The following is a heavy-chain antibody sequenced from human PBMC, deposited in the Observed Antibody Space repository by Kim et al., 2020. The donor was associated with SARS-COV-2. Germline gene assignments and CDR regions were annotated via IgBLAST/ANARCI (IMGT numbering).Heavy chain of an antibody. D-gene: IGHD3-10*01. Sequence: GGSLRLSCVASGFTFEHFAMHWIRQPPGKGLESVSLISGTGSNTYYAESVKGRYTISRDNRKNSLYLQMLSLTPEDTAFYCCVKDPFSSGPTWGQGILVT. CDR2: ISGTGSNT. J-gene: IGHJ5*02. CDR3: VKDPFSSGPT. V-gene: IGHV3-43*02. CDR1: GFTFEHFA.